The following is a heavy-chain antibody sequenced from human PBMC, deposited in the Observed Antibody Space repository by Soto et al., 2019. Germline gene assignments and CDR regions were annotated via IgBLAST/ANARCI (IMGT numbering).Heavy chain of an antibody. Sequence: GGYYWNWIRKTPGKGLEWIGHISYSGSTYYNSSLKSRVTISVDTSKNQFSLNLSFVTAADTAVYYCATMGTPATGLYYFDYWGQGTLVTVSS. J-gene: IGHJ4*02. CDR3: ATMGTPATGLYYFDY. CDR1: GGYY. V-gene: IGHV4-30-4*01. CDR2: ISYSGST. D-gene: IGHD1-7*01.